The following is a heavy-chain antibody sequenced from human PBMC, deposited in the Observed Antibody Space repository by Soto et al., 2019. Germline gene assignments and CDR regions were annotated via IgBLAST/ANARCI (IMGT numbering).Heavy chain of an antibody. Sequence: QVQLVQSEGELRQPGASVTVSCRASGYTFTSYGIIWVRQAPGQGLEWMGYISPNSGATTYAQNLQGRLTLTTDTSTSTAYMELRSLSSDDTAIYYCLSEMWTRSGPQNFFDYWGLGALVTVSS. D-gene: IGHD6-25*01. J-gene: IGHJ4*02. CDR2: ISPNSGAT. V-gene: IGHV1-18*01. CDR3: LSEMWTRSGPQNFFDY. CDR1: GYTFTSYG.